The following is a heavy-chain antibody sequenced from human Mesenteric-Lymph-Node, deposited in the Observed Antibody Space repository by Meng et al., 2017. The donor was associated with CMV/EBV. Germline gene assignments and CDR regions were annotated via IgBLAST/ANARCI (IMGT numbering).Heavy chain of an antibody. CDR2: INAYNGNT. J-gene: IGHJ6*02. CDR1: GYTFTSYG. V-gene: IGHV1-18*01. Sequence: ASVKVSCKASGYTFTSYGISWVRQAPGQGLEWMGWINAYNGNTLYAQNVQGRVTMTTDTSTSTAYMELRSLRSDDTAVYYCARDPVYAFWSAGDVWGQGTTVTVSS. D-gene: IGHD3-3*01. CDR3: ARDPVYAFWSAGDV.